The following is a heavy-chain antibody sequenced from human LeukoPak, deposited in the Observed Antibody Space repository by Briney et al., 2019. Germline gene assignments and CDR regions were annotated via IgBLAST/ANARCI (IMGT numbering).Heavy chain of an antibody. CDR2: ISAYNGNT. CDR3: ARYRSGWDLNWFDP. V-gene: IGHV1-18*04. J-gene: IGHJ5*02. D-gene: IGHD6-19*01. CDR1: AYTFTCYG. Sequence: AAVKLSCTASAYTFTCYGFSWVRQAPGQGLEWMGWISAYNGNTNYAQKLQGRVTMTTDTSTSTAYMELRSLRSDDTAVYYCARYRSGWDLNWFDPWGQGTLVTVSS.